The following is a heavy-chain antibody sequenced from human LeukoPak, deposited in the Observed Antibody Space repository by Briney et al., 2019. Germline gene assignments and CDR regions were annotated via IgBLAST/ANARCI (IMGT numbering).Heavy chain of an antibody. CDR1: GGSINNYY. J-gene: IGHJ3*02. V-gene: IGHV4-4*07. D-gene: IGHD2-15*01. CDR2: IYTRGST. Sequence: SETLSLTCTVSGGSINNYYWSWIRQPAGKGLEWIGRIYTRGSTNYNPSLKSRVTMSVDTSKNQFSLKLSSVTAADTAVYYCARGRYCSADICSGGDAFDIWGQGTMVPVSS. CDR3: ARGRYCSADICSGGDAFDI.